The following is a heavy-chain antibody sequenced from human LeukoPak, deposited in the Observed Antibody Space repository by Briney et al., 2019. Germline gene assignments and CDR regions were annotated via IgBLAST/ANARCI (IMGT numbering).Heavy chain of an antibody. CDR1: GFTFSSYE. CDR2: ISSSGSII. D-gene: IGHD2-15*01. Sequence: GGSLRLSCAASGFTFSSYEMNWVRQAPGKGLEWVSYISSSGSIIYYADSVKGRFTISRDNAKNSLYLQMNSLRAEDTAVYYCARAYCSGGSCFNFDYWGQGTLVTVSS. V-gene: IGHV3-48*03. J-gene: IGHJ4*02. CDR3: ARAYCSGGSCFNFDY.